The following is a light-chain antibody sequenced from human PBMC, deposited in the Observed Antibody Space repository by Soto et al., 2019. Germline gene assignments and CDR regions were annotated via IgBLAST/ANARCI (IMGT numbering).Light chain of an antibody. V-gene: IGKV3-15*01. J-gene: IGKJ5*01. CDR1: QLFSSN. Sequence: DIVLTQSPGTRSLSPGQRATLSCRASQLFSSNLAWYQHKPGQAPRLLIYGVSTRDTGVPDRFSGSASGTEGTLTISSLQHEDFSVYYCQQYNNWTRTFGQGTRLEIK. CDR2: GVS. CDR3: QQYNNWTRT.